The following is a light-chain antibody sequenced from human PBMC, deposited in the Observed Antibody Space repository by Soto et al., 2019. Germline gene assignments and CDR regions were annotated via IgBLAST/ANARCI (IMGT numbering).Light chain of an antibody. CDR1: QSVTTNF. CDR3: QQYGRTSWT. CDR2: GAS. J-gene: IGKJ1*01. Sequence: TVLTQSPGTLSLSPGEGATLSCRASQSVTTNFFAWYQQKPAPAPRLLIYGASTRATGIPDRFSGSGSGTDFTLTISRLEPEDFAVYYCQQYGRTSWTFGQGTKVDI. V-gene: IGKV3-20*01.